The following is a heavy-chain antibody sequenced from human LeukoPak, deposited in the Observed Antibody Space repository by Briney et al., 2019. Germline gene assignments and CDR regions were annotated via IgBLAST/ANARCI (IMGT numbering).Heavy chain of an antibody. CDR3: TTGGPYYDTSGYYF. V-gene: IGHV3-15*01. CDR1: GFPFSSYW. CDR2: IKSKTDGGTT. Sequence: MSGGSLRLSCAASGFPFSSYWMSWVRQAPGKGLEWVGRIKSKTDGGTTDYAAPVKGRFTISRDDSKNTLYLQMNSLKTEDTAVYYCTTGGPYYDTSGYYFWGQGTLVTVSS. J-gene: IGHJ4*02. D-gene: IGHD3-22*01.